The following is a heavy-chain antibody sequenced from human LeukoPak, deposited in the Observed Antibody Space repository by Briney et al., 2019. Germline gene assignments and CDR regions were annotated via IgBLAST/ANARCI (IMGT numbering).Heavy chain of an antibody. J-gene: IGHJ3*02. CDR3: ARGSHAVLRYFDWFYAFDI. V-gene: IGHV1-46*01. CDR2: INPSGGST. Sequence: ASVKVSCKASGYTFTSYYMHWVRQAPGQGLEWMGIINPSGGSTSYAQKFQGRVTMTRNTSISTAYMELSSLRSEDTAVYYCARGSHAVLRYFDWFYAFDIWGQGTMVTVSS. D-gene: IGHD3-9*01. CDR1: GYTFTSYY.